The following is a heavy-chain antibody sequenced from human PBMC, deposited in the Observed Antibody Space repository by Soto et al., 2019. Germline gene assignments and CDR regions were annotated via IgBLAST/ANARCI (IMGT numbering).Heavy chain of an antibody. V-gene: IGHV3-13*01. CDR3: ARGTFGCSGGSCYLLPWFDP. Sequence: EVQLVESGGGLVQPGGSLRLSCAASGFTFSSYDMHWVRHATGKGLEWVSAIGTAGDTYYPGSVKGRFTISRENAKNSLYLQMNSLRAEDTAVYYCARGTFGCSGGSCYLLPWFDPWGQGTLVTVSS. CDR2: IGTAGDT. J-gene: IGHJ5*02. CDR1: GFTFSSYD. D-gene: IGHD2-15*01.